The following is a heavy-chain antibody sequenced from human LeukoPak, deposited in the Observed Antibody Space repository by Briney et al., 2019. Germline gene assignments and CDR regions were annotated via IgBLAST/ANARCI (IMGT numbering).Heavy chain of an antibody. Sequence: PGGSLRLSCAASGFTFSSYAMSWVRXAPGKXLEWVSAIIGSGGSTFYADSVKGRFTISRDNSKNTLYLQMNSLRAEDTAVYYCTTRLQHHFDYWGQGTQVTVSS. J-gene: IGHJ4*02. CDR3: TTRLQHHFDY. CDR2: IIGSGGST. CDR1: GFTFSSYA. V-gene: IGHV3-23*01. D-gene: IGHD2-15*01.